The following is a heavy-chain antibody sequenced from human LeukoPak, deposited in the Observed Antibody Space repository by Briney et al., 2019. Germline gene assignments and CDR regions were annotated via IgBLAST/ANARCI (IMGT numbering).Heavy chain of an antibody. CDR2: ISGSGGST. CDR3: ARIFLTYSGYDLNFFDS. J-gene: IGHJ4*02. V-gene: IGHV3-23*01. Sequence: GGSLRLSCAASGFTFSSYAMSWVRQAPGKGLEWVSAISGSGGSTYYADSVKGRFTIARDNANNSLVLQMNSLRGEDSAVYYCARIFLTYSGYDLNFFDSWGQGALVTVSS. D-gene: IGHD5-12*01. CDR1: GFTFSSYA.